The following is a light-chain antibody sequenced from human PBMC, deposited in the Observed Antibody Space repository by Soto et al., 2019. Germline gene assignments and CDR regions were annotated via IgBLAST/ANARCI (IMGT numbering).Light chain of an antibody. J-gene: IGKJ1*01. CDR1: QSISNW. CDR3: QQYNSHST. Sequence: DIQMTQSPSTLSASVGDRVTITCRASQSISNWLAWYQQKPGEAPKLLIYKASILESGVPSRFSGSGSVTEFTLTISSLQPDDFATYYCQQYNSHSTFGQGTKVEIK. CDR2: KAS. V-gene: IGKV1-5*03.